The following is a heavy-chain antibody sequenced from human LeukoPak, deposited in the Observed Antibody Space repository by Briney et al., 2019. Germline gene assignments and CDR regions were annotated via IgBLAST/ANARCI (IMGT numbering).Heavy chain of an antibody. CDR2: ISSSGSTI. Sequence: GGSLRLSCAASGFTFSSYEMNWVRQAPGRGLEWVSYISSSGSTIYYADSVKGRFTISRDNAKNSLYLPMNSLRAEDTAVYYCARVGLIQLWLREGYYFDYWGQGTLVTVSS. V-gene: IGHV3-48*03. CDR3: ARVGLIQLWLREGYYFDY. CDR1: GFTFSSYE. J-gene: IGHJ4*02. D-gene: IGHD5-18*01.